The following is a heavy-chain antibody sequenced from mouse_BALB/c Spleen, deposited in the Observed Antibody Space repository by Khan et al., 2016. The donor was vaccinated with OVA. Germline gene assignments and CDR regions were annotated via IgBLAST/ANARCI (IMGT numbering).Heavy chain of an antibody. D-gene: IGHD2-4*01. CDR1: GFSLTSYG. CDR2: IWSGGSP. J-gene: IGHJ3*01. Sequence: VQLQESGPGLVQPSQSLSIPCTVSGFSLTSYGVHWVRQSPGKGLEWLGVIWSGGSPDYNAAFISRLSLSKDTSKSQVFLKLNNLQANDTARYYCARNYEYDEGLSYWGQGTLVTVSA. V-gene: IGHV2-2*02. CDR3: ARNYEYDEGLSY.